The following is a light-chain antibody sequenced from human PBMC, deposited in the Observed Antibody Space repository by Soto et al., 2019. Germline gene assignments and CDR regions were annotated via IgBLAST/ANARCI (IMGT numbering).Light chain of an antibody. CDR2: GAS. J-gene: IGKJ1*01. V-gene: IGKV3-20*01. CDR3: QQYGNSPLT. Sequence: EIVLTQSPGTLSLSPGERATLSCRASQSVSSSYLAWYQQKPGQAPRLLIYGASSRATGIPDRISGSGSGTDFTLTISRLEPEDFAVYYCQQYGNSPLTFGQGTKVEIK. CDR1: QSVSSSY.